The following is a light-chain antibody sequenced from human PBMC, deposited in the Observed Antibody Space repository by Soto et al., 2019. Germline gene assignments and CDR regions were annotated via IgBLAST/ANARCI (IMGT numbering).Light chain of an antibody. CDR1: SSDVVGYDH. V-gene: IGLV2-8*01. Sequence: QSVLTQPPSASGSPGQSVTIPCTGTSSDVVGYDHVSWYQQHPGKAPKLMIYEVTKRPAGVPDRFSGSKSGNTASLTVSGLQAEDEADYFCSSDAGNYNYVFGTGTKVTVL. CDR3: SSDAGNYNYV. J-gene: IGLJ1*01. CDR2: EVT.